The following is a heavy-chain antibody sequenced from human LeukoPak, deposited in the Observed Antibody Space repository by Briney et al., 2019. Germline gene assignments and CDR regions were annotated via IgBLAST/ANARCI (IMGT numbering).Heavy chain of an antibody. V-gene: IGHV4-34*01. CDR3: ARHVLKRLSFGFDP. CDR1: GESFSGYY. CDR2: INHSGST. J-gene: IGHJ5*02. D-gene: IGHD6-25*01. Sequence: SETLSLTCAVYGESFSGYYRSWIRQPPGKGLEWIGEINHSGSTSYNPSLKSRVTISVDTSKNQFSLKLSSVTAADTAVYYCARHVLKRLSFGFDPWGQGTLVTVSS.